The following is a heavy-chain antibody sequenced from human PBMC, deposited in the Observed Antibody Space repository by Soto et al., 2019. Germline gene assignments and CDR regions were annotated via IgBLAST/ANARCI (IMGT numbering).Heavy chain of an antibody. CDR3: ARGRNGMDV. V-gene: IGHV1-8*01. J-gene: IGHJ6*02. Sequence: QVQLVQSGAEVKKPGASVKVSCKASGDTFSSYDIKWERQATGQGLEWMGWINPNSGNTGYAQKFQGRVTMTRNTSISTTYMELSSLRFEDTAVYYCARGRNGMDVWGQGTTVTVSS. CDR2: INPNSGNT. CDR1: GDTFSSYD.